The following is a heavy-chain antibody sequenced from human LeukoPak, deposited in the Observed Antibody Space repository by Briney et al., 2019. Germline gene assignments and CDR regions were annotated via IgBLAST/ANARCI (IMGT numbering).Heavy chain of an antibody. D-gene: IGHD6-19*01. CDR1: GGSISSYY. Sequence: PSETLSLTCTVSGGSISSYYWSWIRQPPGKGLEWIGYIYYSGSTNYNPSLKSRVTISVDTSKNQFSLKLSSVTAADTAVYYCARDRPAVAGILGKYYYYMDVWGKGTTVTISS. CDR3: ARDRPAVAGILGKYYYYMDV. V-gene: IGHV4-59*01. CDR2: IYYSGST. J-gene: IGHJ6*03.